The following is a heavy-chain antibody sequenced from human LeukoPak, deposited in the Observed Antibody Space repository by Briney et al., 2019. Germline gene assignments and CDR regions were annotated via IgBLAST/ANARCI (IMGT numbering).Heavy chain of an antibody. CDR1: GFTFSNYA. J-gene: IGHJ4*02. V-gene: IGHV3-30*04. CDR2: LSYDGSVE. D-gene: IGHD6-13*01. Sequence: GRSLRLSCAASGFTFSNYAMHWVRPAPGKGLEWVALLSYDGSVEKNAASVKGRFTISRDNSKNTLYLQMNSLRTGDTAVYYCARALGSSWDSSLDSWGQGTLVPVSS. CDR3: ARALGSSWDSSLDS.